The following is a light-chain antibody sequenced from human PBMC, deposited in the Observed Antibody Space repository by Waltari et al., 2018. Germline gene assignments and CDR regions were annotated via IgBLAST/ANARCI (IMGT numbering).Light chain of an antibody. CDR3: QQSYSTPRFT. CDR1: QSISSY. CDR2: AAS. Sequence: DIRMTQSPPSLSASVGDRVAITCRASQSISSYLNWYQQKPGKAPKLLIYAASSLQSGVPSRFSGSGSGTDFTLTISSLQPEDFATYYCQQSYSTPRFTFGPGTKVDIK. J-gene: IGKJ3*01. V-gene: IGKV1-39*01.